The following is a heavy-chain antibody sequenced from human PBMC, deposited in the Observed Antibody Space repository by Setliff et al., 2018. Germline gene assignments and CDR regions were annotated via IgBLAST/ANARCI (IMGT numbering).Heavy chain of an antibody. Sequence: ASVKVSCKASGYNLDDFGINWLRQAPGQGLEWMGWIRPYIGHTIYAQKFQGRVTMTTDAPTSTAYMELTSLRHDDTAAYYCARVVAHTHFYDRSDYYFDGLDIWGQGAKVTVSS. D-gene: IGHD3-22*01. J-gene: IGHJ3*02. CDR3: ARVVAHTHFYDRSDYYFDGLDI. CDR2: IRPYIGHT. V-gene: IGHV1-18*01. CDR1: GYNLDDFG.